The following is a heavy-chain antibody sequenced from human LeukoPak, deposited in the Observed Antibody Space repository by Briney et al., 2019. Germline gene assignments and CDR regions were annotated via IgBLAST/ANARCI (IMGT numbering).Heavy chain of an antibody. V-gene: IGHV4-39*01. J-gene: IGHJ4*02. D-gene: IGHD6-6*01. CDR2: IYYSGST. CDR1: GGSISSSSYY. CDR3: ARLGVYSSSIFDY. Sequence: SETLSLTCTVSGGSISSSSYYWGWIRQPPGKGLEWIGSIYYSGSTYYNPSLKSRVTISVDTSKNQFSLKLSSVTAADTAVYYCARLGVYSSSIFDYWGQGTLVTVSS.